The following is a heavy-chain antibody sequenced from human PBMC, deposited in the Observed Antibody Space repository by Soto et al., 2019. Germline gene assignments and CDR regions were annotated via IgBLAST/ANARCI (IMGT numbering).Heavy chain of an antibody. Sequence: PGGSLRLSCAASGFTFSSYGMHWVRQAPGKGLEWVAVISYDGSNKYYADSVKGRFTISRDNSKNTLYLQMNSLRAEDTAVYYCAKDYYDSSGYYISGFSGDYWGQGTPVTVSS. CDR2: ISYDGSNK. V-gene: IGHV3-30*18. J-gene: IGHJ4*02. CDR1: GFTFSSYG. D-gene: IGHD3-22*01. CDR3: AKDYYDSSGYYISGFSGDY.